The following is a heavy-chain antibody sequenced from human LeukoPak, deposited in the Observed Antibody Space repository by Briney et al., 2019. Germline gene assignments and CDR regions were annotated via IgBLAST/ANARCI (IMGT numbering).Heavy chain of an antibody. V-gene: IGHV4-30-2*01. CDR2: IYHSGST. CDR1: GGSISSGGYS. D-gene: IGHD3-22*01. Sequence: PSETLSLTCAVSGGSISSGGYSWSWIRQPPGKGLEWIGYIYHSGSTYYNPSLESRVTISVDRSKNQFSLKLSSVTAADTAVYYCARVIVENSSWFDPWGQGTLVTVSS. CDR3: ARVIVENSSWFDP. J-gene: IGHJ5*02.